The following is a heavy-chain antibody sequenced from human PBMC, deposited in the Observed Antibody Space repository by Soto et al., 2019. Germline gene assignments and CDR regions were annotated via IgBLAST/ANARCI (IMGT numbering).Heavy chain of an antibody. J-gene: IGHJ6*02. D-gene: IGHD2-21*02. V-gene: IGHV2-5*02. CDR1: GFSLTTKNEG. Sequence: TATRRLRGKFSGFSLTTKNEGVGWIRQPPGKALEWLALVYWDDDKRYSPPLKSRLTITKDTSVNQVVLTMTNMGPVDTATYYCVQTRCGGDCLQSYSSHSYYGLDVWGQGITVTVSS. CDR2: VYWDDDK. CDR3: VQTRCGGDCLQSYSSHSYYGLDV.